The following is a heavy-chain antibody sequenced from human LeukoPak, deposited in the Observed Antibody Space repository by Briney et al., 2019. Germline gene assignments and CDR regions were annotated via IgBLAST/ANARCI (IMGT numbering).Heavy chain of an antibody. V-gene: IGHV3-23*01. J-gene: IGHJ4*02. CDR1: ELTSVTSA. Sequence: GGSLRLSCAPPELTSVTSAMTWFRQAPGKGLEWVSAIGGSGGSTYYADSVKGRFTIARDNSKNTLHLQMNSLRAEDTAVYYCAKIGVTTIKEGFDYWGQGTLVTVSS. D-gene: IGHD4-17*01. CDR2: IGGSGGST. CDR3: AKIGVTTIKEGFDY.